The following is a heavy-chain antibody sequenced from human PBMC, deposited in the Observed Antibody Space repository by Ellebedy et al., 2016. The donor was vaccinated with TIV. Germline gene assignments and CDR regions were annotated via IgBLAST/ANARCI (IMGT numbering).Heavy chain of an antibody. CDR3: ARAMWSYYFDY. Sequence: MPSETLSLTCTVSGGSLNNYHCSWIRQPPGQGLEWIGYIYNSGSTSYYPSLKSRVTTSVDTSKNQFSLKLSSVTAADTAVYYCARAMWSYYFDYWGQGTLVTVSS. CDR2: IYNSGST. V-gene: IGHV4-59*01. D-gene: IGHD2-21*01. J-gene: IGHJ4*02. CDR1: GGSLNNYH.